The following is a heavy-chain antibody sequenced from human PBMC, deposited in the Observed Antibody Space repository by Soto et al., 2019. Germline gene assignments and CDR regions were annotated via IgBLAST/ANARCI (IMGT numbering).Heavy chain of an antibody. CDR1: GFTFSGSA. J-gene: IGHJ5*02. CDR2: IRSKANSYAT. D-gene: IGHD3-22*01. V-gene: IGHV3-73*01. CDR3: TREDSSGYYEIWVDP. Sequence: PGGSLRLSCAASGFTFSGSAMHWVRQASGKGLEWVGRIRSKANSYATAYAASVKGRFTISRDDSKNTAYLQMNSLKTEDTSVYYWTREDSSGYYEIWVDPGGQGALVSVSS.